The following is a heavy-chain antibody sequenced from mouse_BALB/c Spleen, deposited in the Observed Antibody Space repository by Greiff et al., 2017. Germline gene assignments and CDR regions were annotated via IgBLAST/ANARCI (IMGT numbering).Heavy chain of an antibody. V-gene: IGHV3-8*02. CDR2: ISYSGST. Sequence: EVKLMESGPSLVKPSQTLSLTCSVTGDSITSGYWNWIRKFPGNKLEYMGYISYSGSTYYNPSLKSRISITRDTSKNQYYLQLNSVTTEDTATYYCARWLRRGNAMDYWGQGTSVTVSS. CDR3: ARWLRRGNAMDY. J-gene: IGHJ4*01. D-gene: IGHD2-2*01. CDR1: GDSITSGY.